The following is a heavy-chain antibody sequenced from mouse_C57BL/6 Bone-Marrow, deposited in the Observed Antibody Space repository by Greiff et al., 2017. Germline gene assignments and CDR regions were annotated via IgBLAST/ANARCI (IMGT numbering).Heavy chain of an antibody. CDR1: GYAFSSSW. J-gene: IGHJ3*01. D-gene: IGHD2-2*01. Sequence: VKLMESGPELVKPGASVKISCKASGYAFSSSWMNWVKQRPGKGLEWIGRIYPGDGETNYNGRFKGKATLTADKSSSTAYMQLSSLTSEDSAVYFCARGGYDAWFAYWGQGTLVTVSA. CDR2: IYPGDGET. V-gene: IGHV1-82*01. CDR3: ARGGYDAWFAY.